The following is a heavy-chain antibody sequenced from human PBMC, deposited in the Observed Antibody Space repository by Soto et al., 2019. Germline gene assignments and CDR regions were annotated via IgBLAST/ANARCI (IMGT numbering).Heavy chain of an antibody. CDR3: AREPEDGVPGDF. Sequence: QVQLVQSGAEVKEPGASVKVSCQASGYTFTSHTIHWARQAPGQALEWMGWIIVSHGRPRIAPHFQGRVTLTTDTSATTAYMELNSLTSEDTAVYFCAREPEDGVPGDFWGQGTLVVVSS. J-gene: IGHJ4*02. CDR2: IIVSHGRP. D-gene: IGHD3-3*01. V-gene: IGHV1-3*01. CDR1: GYTFTSHT.